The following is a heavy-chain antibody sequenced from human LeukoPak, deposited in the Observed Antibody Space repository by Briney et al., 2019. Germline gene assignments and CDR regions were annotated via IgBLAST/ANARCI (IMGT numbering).Heavy chain of an antibody. CDR2: IKQDGSEK. CDR3: ARDDCSSISCYHNWFDP. CDR1: GSTFSSYW. D-gene: IGHD2-2*01. Sequence: GGSLRLSCADSGSTFSSYWMSWVRQAPGKGLEWVANIKQDGSEKYYVDSVKGRFTISRDNAKNSLYLQMNSLRAEDTAVYYCARDDCSSISCYHNWFDPWGQGTLVTVSS. V-gene: IGHV3-7*01. J-gene: IGHJ5*02.